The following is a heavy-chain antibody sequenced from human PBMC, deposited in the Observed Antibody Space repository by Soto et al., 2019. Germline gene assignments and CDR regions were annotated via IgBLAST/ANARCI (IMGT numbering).Heavy chain of an antibody. Sequence: ASVKVSCKASGYTFTGYYMHWVRQAPGQGLEWVGWINPNSGGTNYAQKFQGWVTMTRDTSISTAYMELSRLRSDDTAVYYCARADSSSWSSYYYYGMDVWGQGTTVTVSS. CDR2: INPNSGGT. J-gene: IGHJ6*02. CDR1: GYTFTGYY. D-gene: IGHD6-13*01. CDR3: ARADSSSWSSYYYYGMDV. V-gene: IGHV1-2*04.